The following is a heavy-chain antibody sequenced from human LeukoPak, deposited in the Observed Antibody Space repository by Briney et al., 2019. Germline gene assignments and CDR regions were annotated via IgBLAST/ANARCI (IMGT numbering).Heavy chain of an antibody. D-gene: IGHD2-2*01. CDR1: GSTFSSYA. J-gene: IGHJ4*02. V-gene: IGHV3-30-3*01. CDR3: AKGLLISSTSCYDY. CDR2: ISYDGSNK. Sequence: PGGSLRLSCAASGSTFSSYAMHWVRQAPGKGLEWVAVISYDGSNKYYADSVKGRFTISRDNSKNTLYLQMNSLRAEDTAVYYCAKGLLISSTSCYDYWGQGTLVTVSS.